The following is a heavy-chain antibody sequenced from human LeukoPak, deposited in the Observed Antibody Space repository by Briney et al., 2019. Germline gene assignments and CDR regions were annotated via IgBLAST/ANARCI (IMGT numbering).Heavy chain of an antibody. V-gene: IGHV3-7*04. J-gene: IGHJ4*02. CDR1: GFTVSSNS. Sequence: GGSLRLSCTVSGFTVSSNSMSWVRQAPGKGLEWVANIKQDGSEKYYVDSVKGRFTISRDNAKNSLYLQMNSLRAEDTAVYYCARGSVYDSATLRDFDYWGQGSLVTVSS. CDR3: ARGSVYDSATLRDFDY. D-gene: IGHD5/OR15-5a*01. CDR2: IKQDGSEK.